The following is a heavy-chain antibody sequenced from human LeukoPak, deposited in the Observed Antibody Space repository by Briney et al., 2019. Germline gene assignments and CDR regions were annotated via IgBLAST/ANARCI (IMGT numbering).Heavy chain of an antibody. CDR2: ISYDESNK. Sequence: GGSLRLSCEASGFMFSNYGMHWVRQAPGKGLGWVAVISYDESNKNYGASVKGRFTISRDNSKNTLYLQMNSLRAEDTAVYYCAKDQEWDSGYSYGSDYWGQGTLVTVSS. D-gene: IGHD5-18*01. CDR1: GFMFSNYG. J-gene: IGHJ4*02. CDR3: AKDQEWDSGYSYGSDY. V-gene: IGHV3-30*18.